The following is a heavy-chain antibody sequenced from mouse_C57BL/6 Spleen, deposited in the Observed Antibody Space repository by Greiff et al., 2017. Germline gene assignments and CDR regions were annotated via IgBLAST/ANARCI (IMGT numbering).Heavy chain of an antibody. CDR2: ISYDGSN. J-gene: IGHJ1*03. CDR3: ARVTTGYFDV. Sequence: EVKLEESGPGLVKPSQSLSLTCSVTGYSITSGYYWNWIRQFPGNKLEWMGYISYDGSNNYNPSLKNRISITRDTSKNQFFLKLNSVTTEDTATYYCARVTTGYFDVWGTGTTVTLSS. CDR1: GYSITSGYY. V-gene: IGHV3-6*01. D-gene: IGHD1-1*01.